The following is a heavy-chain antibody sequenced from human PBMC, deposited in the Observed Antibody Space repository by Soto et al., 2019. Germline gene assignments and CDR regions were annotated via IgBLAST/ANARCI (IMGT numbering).Heavy chain of an antibody. D-gene: IGHD3-10*01. CDR2: IIPIFGTA. V-gene: IGHV1-69*01. J-gene: IGHJ6*02. CDR3: AMKRPGKNGIAV. Sequence: QGQLVQSGAEVKKPGSSVKVSCKASGGTFSSYAISWVRQAPGQGLEWMGGIIPIFGTATYAQNFQGRVTITADESTSIAYMDLSSLRCEHTAVYCCAMKRPGKNGIAVMGQGTTVTVSS. CDR1: GGTFSSYA.